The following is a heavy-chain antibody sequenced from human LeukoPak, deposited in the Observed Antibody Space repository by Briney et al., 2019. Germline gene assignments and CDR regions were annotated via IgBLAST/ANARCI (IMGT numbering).Heavy chain of an antibody. D-gene: IGHD3-10*01. CDR2: ISSSSRYI. CDR1: GFTFSSYS. Sequence: GGSLRLSCPASGFTFSSYSMNWVRQAPGKGLEWVSSISSSSRYIYYADSVKGRFTIARDNAKNSLYLQMNSLRAEDTAVYYCARVERYGSASNWFDPWGQGTLVTVSS. CDR3: ARVERYGSASNWFDP. V-gene: IGHV3-21*01. J-gene: IGHJ5*02.